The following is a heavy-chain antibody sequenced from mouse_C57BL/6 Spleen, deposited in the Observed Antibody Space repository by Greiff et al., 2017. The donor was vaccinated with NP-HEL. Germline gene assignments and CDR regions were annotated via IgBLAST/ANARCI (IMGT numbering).Heavy chain of an antibody. J-gene: IGHJ3*01. CDR1: GYTFTSYW. V-gene: IGHV1-55*01. CDR3: ARSLYGSSSFAY. Sequence: VQLQQSGAELVKPGASVKMSCKASGYTFTSYWITWVKQRPGQGLEWIGDIYPGSGSTNYNEKFKSKATLTVDTSSSTAYMQLSSLTSEDSAVYSCARSLYGSSSFAYWGQGTLVTVSA. CDR2: IYPGSGST. D-gene: IGHD1-1*01.